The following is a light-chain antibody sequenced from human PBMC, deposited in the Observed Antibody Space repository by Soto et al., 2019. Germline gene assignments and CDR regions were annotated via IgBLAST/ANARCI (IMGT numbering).Light chain of an antibody. Sequence: QSVLSQPASVSGSPGQSITVSCTGTSSDLGGYNKVSWYHQHPGKAPKLLIYEVNIRPSGASNRFSGSKSGNTASLTISGLHAEDEAHYYCSSYTTRSTWLFGGGTKLTVL. J-gene: IGLJ3*02. CDR1: SSDLGGYNK. CDR3: SSYTTRSTWL. V-gene: IGLV2-14*01. CDR2: EVN.